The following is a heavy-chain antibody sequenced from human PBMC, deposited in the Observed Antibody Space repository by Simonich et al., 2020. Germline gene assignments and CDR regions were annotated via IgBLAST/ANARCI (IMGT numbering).Heavy chain of an antibody. CDR1: GFTISSYA. Sequence: GGGVVQPGRSLRLSCAASGFTISSYAMHWVRQAPGKGLEWVAVISYDGSNKYYADSVKGRFTISRDNSKNTLYLQMNSLRAEDTAVYYCTRDLGSSYYFDYWGQGTLVTVSS. D-gene: IGHD6-6*01. CDR2: ISYDGSNK. CDR3: TRDLGSSYYFDY. V-gene: IGHV3-30*07. J-gene: IGHJ4*02.